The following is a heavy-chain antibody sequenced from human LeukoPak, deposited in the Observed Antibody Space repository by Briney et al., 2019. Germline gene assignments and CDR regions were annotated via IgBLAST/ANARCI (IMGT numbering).Heavy chain of an antibody. J-gene: IGHJ5*02. CDR2: IWYDGSNK. Sequence: GRSLRLSCAASGFTFSSHGMHWVRQAPGKGLEWVAVIWYDGSNKDYAESVKGRFTIFRDNSKNTLYLEMNSLRAEDTAVYYCAKCSGYYVDNWFDPWGQGTLVSVSS. CDR1: GFTFSSHG. D-gene: IGHD3-22*01. V-gene: IGHV3-33*06. CDR3: AKCSGYYVDNWFDP.